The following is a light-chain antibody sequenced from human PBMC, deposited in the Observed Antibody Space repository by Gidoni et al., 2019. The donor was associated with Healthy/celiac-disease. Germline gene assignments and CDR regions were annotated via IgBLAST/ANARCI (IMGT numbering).Light chain of an antibody. CDR1: QSVSSY. CDR2: DAS. CDR3: QQRSNWPPLT. J-gene: IGKJ4*01. V-gene: IGKV3-11*01. Sequence: EIVLTHSPATLSLSPGDRATLPGRASQSVSSYLAWYQQKPGQSPRLLIYDASNRATGSPARCSGSGSGTDFTLTISSREHEDFAVYYCQQRSNWPPLTFGGGTKVEIK.